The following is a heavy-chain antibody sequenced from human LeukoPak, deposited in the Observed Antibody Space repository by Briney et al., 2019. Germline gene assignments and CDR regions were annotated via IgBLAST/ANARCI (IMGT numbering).Heavy chain of an antibody. Sequence: SETLSLTCAVSGHSISSGYYWGWIRQPPGKGLEWIGSISPSGSTFYNPSLKSRVTISVDTSKNQFSLKLRSVTAADTAVYYCALSPLGAAGTWSGLFDYWGQGTLVTVSS. V-gene: IGHV4-38-2*01. CDR2: ISPSGST. D-gene: IGHD6-13*01. J-gene: IGHJ4*02. CDR1: GHSISSGYY. CDR3: ALSPLGAAGTWSGLFDY.